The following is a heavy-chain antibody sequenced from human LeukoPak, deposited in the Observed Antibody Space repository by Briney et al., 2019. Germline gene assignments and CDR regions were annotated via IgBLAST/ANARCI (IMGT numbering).Heavy chain of an antibody. D-gene: IGHD6-13*01. CDR3: ARAKYSSTWDNKWFDP. V-gene: IGHV1-46*04. CDR1: VYTFTSHY. CDR2: INPSGGST. Sequence: ASVKVSCKASVYTFTSHYMHWVRQAPGQGLEWMGIINPSGGSTSYAQKLQGRVTMTRDMSTSTVYMELSSLRSEDTAVYYCARAKYSSTWDNKWFDPWGQGTLVTVSS. J-gene: IGHJ5*02.